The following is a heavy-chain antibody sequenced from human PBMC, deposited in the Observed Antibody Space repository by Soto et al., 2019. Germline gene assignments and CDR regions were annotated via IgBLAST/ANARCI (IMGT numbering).Heavy chain of an antibody. D-gene: IGHD5-12*01. Sequence: EVQLAESGGGLVQPGGSLRLSCAASGFTFSDHYMDWVRQAPGKGLEWVGRSRDKVHSHTTEYAASVKGRFTISRGVSENSLYLQMNSLKTEDTAVYYCARGVVSTGYFDYWGQGTLVTVSS. V-gene: IGHV3-72*01. CDR3: ARGVVSTGYFDY. J-gene: IGHJ4*02. CDR1: GFTFSDHY. CDR2: SRDKVHSHTT.